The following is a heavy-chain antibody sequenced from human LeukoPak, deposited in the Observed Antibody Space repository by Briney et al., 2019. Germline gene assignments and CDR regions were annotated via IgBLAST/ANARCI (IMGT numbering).Heavy chain of an antibody. Sequence: SETLSLTCAVYGGSFSGYYWSWIRQPPGKGLEWIGEINHSGSTNYNPSLKSRVTISVDTSKNQFSLKLSSVTAADTAVYYCARGLAGRPFDYWGQGTLVTVSS. CDR3: ARGLAGRPFDY. CDR1: GGSFSGYY. D-gene: IGHD3-10*01. CDR2: INHSGST. V-gene: IGHV4-34*01. J-gene: IGHJ4*02.